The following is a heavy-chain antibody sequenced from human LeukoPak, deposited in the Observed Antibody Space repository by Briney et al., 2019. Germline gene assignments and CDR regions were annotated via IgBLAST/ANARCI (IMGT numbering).Heavy chain of an antibody. CDR2: ISAYNGNT. V-gene: IGHV1-18*01. D-gene: IGHD6-19*01. CDR1: GYTFTSYG. Sequence: ASVKVSCKVSGYTFTSYGISWVRQAPGQGLEWMGWISAYNGNTNYAQELQGRVTMTTDTSTITAYMELRSLRSDDTAVYYCARDLNLLYGYSSGWGDFDYWGQGTLVTVSS. CDR3: ARDLNLLYGYSSGWGDFDY. J-gene: IGHJ4*02.